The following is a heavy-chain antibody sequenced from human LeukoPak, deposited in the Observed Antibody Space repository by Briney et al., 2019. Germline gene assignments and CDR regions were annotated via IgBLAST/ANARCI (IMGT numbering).Heavy chain of an antibody. V-gene: IGHV4-34*01. CDR2: INHSGGT. CDR3: AREDCSGGSCSSLDY. CDR1: GGSFSGYY. D-gene: IGHD2-15*01. Sequence: SETLSLTCAVYGGSFSGYYWSWIRQPPGKGLEWIGEINHSGGTNYNSALKSRVTISVDTSKNQFSLKLNSVTAADTAVYYCAREDCSGGSCSSLDYWGQGTLVTVSS. J-gene: IGHJ4*02.